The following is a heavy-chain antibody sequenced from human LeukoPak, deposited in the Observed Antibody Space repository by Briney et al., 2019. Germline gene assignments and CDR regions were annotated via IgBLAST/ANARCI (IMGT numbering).Heavy chain of an antibody. CDR1: GYTFTSYG. CDR3: AREQDYGEANDY. D-gene: IGHD4-17*01. CDR2: ISAHNGNT. Sequence: ASVKVSCKASGYTFTSYGISWVRQAPGQGLEWMGWISAHNGNTNYAQKLQGRVTMTTDTSTSTAYMELRSLRSDDTAVYYCAREQDYGEANDYWGQGTLVTVSS. V-gene: IGHV1-18*01. J-gene: IGHJ4*02.